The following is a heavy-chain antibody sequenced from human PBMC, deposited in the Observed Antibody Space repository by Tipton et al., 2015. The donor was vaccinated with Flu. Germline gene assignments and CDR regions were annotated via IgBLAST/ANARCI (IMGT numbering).Heavy chain of an antibody. CDR2: MSVGGTTA. J-gene: IGHJ6*02. V-gene: IGHV3-23*01. CDR1: GFTFSTYA. Sequence: SLRLSCAASGFTFSTYALTWVRQAPGKGLEWVSVMSVGGTTAHYAVSVKGRFTISRDDSKNTLYLQLNTLRVEDTAIYFCARVGCSSINCHTPNQGLDVWGQGTAVTVSS. CDR3: ARVGCSSINCHTPNQGLDV. D-gene: IGHD2-2*02.